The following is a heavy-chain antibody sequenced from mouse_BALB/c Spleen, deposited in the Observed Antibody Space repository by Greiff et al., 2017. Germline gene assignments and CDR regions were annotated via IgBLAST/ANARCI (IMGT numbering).Heavy chain of an antibody. CDR1: GFTFSSYT. CDR2: ISSGGSYT. Sequence: DVKLVESGAGLVKPGGSLKLSCAASGFTFSSYTMSWVRQTPEKRLEWVATISSGGSYTYYPDSVKGRFTISRANAKNTLYLQMRSLKSEDTAMYDCTSEEGDRSASYAMDYWGQGTSVTVSS. V-gene: IGHV5-6-4*01. CDR3: TSEEGDRSASYAMDY. D-gene: IGHD3-2*01. J-gene: IGHJ4*01.